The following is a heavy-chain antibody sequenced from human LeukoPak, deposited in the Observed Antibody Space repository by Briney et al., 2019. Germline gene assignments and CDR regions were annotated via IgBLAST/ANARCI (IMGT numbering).Heavy chain of an antibody. CDR2: IHHTGST. D-gene: IGHD3-22*01. CDR3: ARKGLRHGYVPLDY. J-gene: IGHJ4*02. V-gene: IGHV4-4*02. CDR1: GDSISSQSW. Sequence: NPSETLSLTCAVSGDSISSQSWWSWVRPPPGKGLEWIGEIHHTGSTNYNPSLKSRVTIAVDKSKDQFSLKLTSMTAADTAVYYCARKGLRHGYVPLDYWGQGILVTVSS.